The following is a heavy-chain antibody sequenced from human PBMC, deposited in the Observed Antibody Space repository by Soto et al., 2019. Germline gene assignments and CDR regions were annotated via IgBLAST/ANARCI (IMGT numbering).Heavy chain of an antibody. D-gene: IGHD1-7*01. V-gene: IGHV3-30*18. CDR2: ISYDGSNK. J-gene: IGHJ4*02. CDR1: GFTFSSYG. CDR3: AKDRTSLDRTYYFDY. Sequence: GGSLRLSCAASGFTFSSYGMHWVRQAPGKGLEWVAVISYDGSNKYYADSVKGRFTISRDNSKNTLYLQMNSLRAEDTAVYYCAKDRTSLDRTYYFDYWGQGTLVTVSS.